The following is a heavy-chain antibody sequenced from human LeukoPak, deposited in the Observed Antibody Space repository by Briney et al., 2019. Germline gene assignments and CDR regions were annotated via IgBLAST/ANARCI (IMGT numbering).Heavy chain of an antibody. CDR1: GFTFSSYA. CDR3: ARDRGYGYLFDY. Sequence: GRSLRLSCAASGFTFSSYAMHWVRQAPGKGLEWVAVISYDGSNKYYADSVKGRFTISRDNSKNTLYLQMNSLRAEDTAVYYCARDRGYGYLFDYWGQGTLVTVSS. D-gene: IGHD5-18*01. V-gene: IGHV3-30-3*01. CDR2: ISYDGSNK. J-gene: IGHJ4*02.